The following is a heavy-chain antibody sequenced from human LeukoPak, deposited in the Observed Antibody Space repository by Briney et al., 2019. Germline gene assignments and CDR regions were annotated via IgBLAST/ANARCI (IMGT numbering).Heavy chain of an antibody. J-gene: IGHJ4*02. CDR3: PKGMSSSSVFDY. CDR1: GFTFSSYW. CDR2: INSDGSST. Sequence: GGSLRLSCAASGFTFSSYWMHWVRQAPGKGLVWVSRINSDGSSTSYADSVKGRFTISRDNSKNTLYLQMNSLRAEDTAVYYCPKGMSSSSVFDYWGQGTLVTVSS. V-gene: IGHV3-74*01. D-gene: IGHD6-6*01.